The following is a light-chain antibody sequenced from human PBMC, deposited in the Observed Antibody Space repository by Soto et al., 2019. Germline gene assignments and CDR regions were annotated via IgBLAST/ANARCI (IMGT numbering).Light chain of an antibody. CDR3: QAWDYSTAYYV. V-gene: IGLV3-1*01. Sequence: SYERTQPPSESVSPGQTASITCSGDKLGEKYACWYQQKPGQSPVLVIYQDTKRPSGIPERFSGSNSGNTATLTISGTQAMDEAHYYCQAWDYSTAYYVFGPGTKVTLL. CDR1: KLGEKY. CDR2: QDT. J-gene: IGLJ1*01.